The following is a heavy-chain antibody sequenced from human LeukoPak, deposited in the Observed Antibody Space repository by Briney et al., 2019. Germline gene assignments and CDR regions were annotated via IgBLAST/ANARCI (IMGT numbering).Heavy chain of an antibody. CDR3: TWIQKVVGGFDM. Sequence: PGGSLRLSCEASGFTFNTYSMNWARQAPGKGLEWVSSIDSSGGYMFYAGSVKGRFIISRDNAKDSLYLQMNSLNTEDTAVYYCTWIQKVVGGFDMWGQGTMVTVSS. D-gene: IGHD5-18*01. CDR2: IDSSGGYM. J-gene: IGHJ3*02. CDR1: GFTFNTYS. V-gene: IGHV3-21*03.